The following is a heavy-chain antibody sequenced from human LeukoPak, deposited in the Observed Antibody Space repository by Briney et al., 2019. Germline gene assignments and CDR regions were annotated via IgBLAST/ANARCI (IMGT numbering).Heavy chain of an antibody. CDR3: ARDSYDLGATFDY. D-gene: IGHD1-26*01. V-gene: IGHV3-74*01. CDR1: GFTFTRYW. J-gene: IGHJ4*02. CDR2: INIDGTTT. Sequence: GVSLRLSCAASGFTFTRYWMHWVRQVPGKGLVWVSRINIDGTTTNYADSVKGRFTVSRDNAKNTLFLQLSSLRVEDTAVYYCARDSYDLGATFDYWGQGTLVTVSS.